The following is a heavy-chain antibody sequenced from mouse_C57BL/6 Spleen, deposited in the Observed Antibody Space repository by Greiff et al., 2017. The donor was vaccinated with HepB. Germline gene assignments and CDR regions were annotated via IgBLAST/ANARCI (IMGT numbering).Heavy chain of an antibody. CDR3: ARSLYSNYVGYAMDY. CDR2: IYPGSGST. Sequence: QVQLQQPGAELVKPGASVKMSCKASGYTFTSYWITWVKQRPGQGLEWIGDIYPGSGSTNYNEKFKSKATLTVDTASSTAYMQLSSLTSEDSAVYYCARSLYSNYVGYAMDYWGQGTSVTVSS. J-gene: IGHJ4*01. CDR1: GYTFTSYW. D-gene: IGHD2-5*01. V-gene: IGHV1-55*01.